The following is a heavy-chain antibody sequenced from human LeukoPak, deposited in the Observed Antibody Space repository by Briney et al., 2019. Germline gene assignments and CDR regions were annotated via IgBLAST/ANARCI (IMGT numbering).Heavy chain of an antibody. CDR3: ARNYYDSSGYSNPFDY. Sequence: ASVKVSCKASGYTFTSYGISWVRQAPGHGLEWMGWISAYNGNTNYAQKLQGRVAMTTDTSTSTAYMELRSLRSDDTAVYYCARNYYDSSGYSNPFDYWGQGTLVTVSS. J-gene: IGHJ4*02. D-gene: IGHD3-22*01. CDR1: GYTFTSYG. V-gene: IGHV1-18*01. CDR2: ISAYNGNT.